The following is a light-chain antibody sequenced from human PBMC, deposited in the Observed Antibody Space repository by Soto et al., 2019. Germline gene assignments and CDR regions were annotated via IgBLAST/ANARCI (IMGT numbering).Light chain of an antibody. CDR3: QQYNNWPSWT. Sequence: EIVMTQSPATLSVSPGARATLSCRASQSVSSNLACYQQKPGQAPRLLIYGASTRATGIPARFSGSGSGTEFTLTISSLQSEDFAVYYCQQYNNWPSWTFGQGTKVDI. CDR2: GAS. V-gene: IGKV3-15*01. J-gene: IGKJ1*01. CDR1: QSVSSN.